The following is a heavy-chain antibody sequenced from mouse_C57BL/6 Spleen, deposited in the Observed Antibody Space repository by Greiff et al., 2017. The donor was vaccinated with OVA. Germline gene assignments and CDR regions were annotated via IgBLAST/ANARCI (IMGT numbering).Heavy chain of an antibody. V-gene: IGHV1-54*01. CDR2: INPGSGGT. J-gene: IGHJ3*01. CDR1: GYAFTNYL. Sequence: QVQLKESGAELVRPGTSVKVSCKASGYAFTNYLIEWVKQRPGQGLEWIGVINPGSGGTNYNEKFKGKATLTADKSSSTAYMQLSSLTSEDSAVYFWARYGSSYEDEGFAYWGQGTLVTVSA. CDR3: ARYGSSYEDEGFAY. D-gene: IGHD1-1*01.